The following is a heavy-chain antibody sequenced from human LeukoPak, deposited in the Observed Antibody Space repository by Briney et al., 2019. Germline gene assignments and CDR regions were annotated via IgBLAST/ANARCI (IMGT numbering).Heavy chain of an antibody. D-gene: IGHD5-12*01. V-gene: IGHV3-48*04. CDR3: ARDGGYDSLDY. CDR1: GFTFSSYS. Sequence: QAGGSLRLSCAASGFTFSSYSMNWVRQAPGKGLEWVSYISSSSSTIYYADSVKGRFTISRDNAKNSLYLQMNSLRAEDTAVYYCARDGGYDSLDYWGQGTLVTVSS. CDR2: ISSSSSTI. J-gene: IGHJ4*02.